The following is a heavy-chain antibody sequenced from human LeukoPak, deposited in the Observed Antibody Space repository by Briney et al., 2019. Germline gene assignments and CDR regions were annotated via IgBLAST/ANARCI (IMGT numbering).Heavy chain of an antibody. CDR2: ISGSGGST. V-gene: IGHV3-23*01. CDR1: GFTFSSYA. D-gene: IGHD4-17*01. CDR3: AKCGPYGDYGTDYYYYMDV. Sequence: PGGSLRLSCAASGFTFSSYAMSWVRQAPGKGLEWVSAISGSGGSTYYADSVKGRFTISRDNSKNTLYLQMNSLRAEDTAVYYCAKCGPYGDYGTDYYYYMDVWGKGTTVTVSS. J-gene: IGHJ6*03.